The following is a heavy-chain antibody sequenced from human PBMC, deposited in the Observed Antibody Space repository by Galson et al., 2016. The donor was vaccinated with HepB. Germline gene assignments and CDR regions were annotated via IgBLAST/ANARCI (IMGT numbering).Heavy chain of an antibody. J-gene: IGHJ6*02. CDR2: ISTHNGNT. Sequence: SVKVSCKAVNYMFSTYGISWVRQAPGQGLEWMGWISTHNGNTNYVQKFQGRVTMTADTYTTTAYMELRNFRSDDTAVYYCAISSVGYPNGMDVWGQGTTVTVS. CDR1: NYMFSTYG. CDR3: AISSVGYPNGMDV. D-gene: IGHD3-16*02. V-gene: IGHV1-18*01.